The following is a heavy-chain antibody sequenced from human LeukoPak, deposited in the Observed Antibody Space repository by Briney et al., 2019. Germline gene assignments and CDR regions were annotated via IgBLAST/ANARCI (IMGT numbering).Heavy chain of an antibody. J-gene: IGHJ6*03. V-gene: IGHV3-64*01. CDR2: ISSNGGST. CDR1: GFTFSSYA. D-gene: IGHD2-2*01. Sequence: GGSLRLSCAASGFTFSSYAMHWVRQAPGKGLEYVSAISSNGGSTYYANSVKGGFTISRDNSKNTLYLQMGSLRAEDMAVYYCARVRGYCSSTSCYSEGGYYYYYYMDVWGKGTTVTVSS. CDR3: ARVRGYCSSTSCYSEGGYYYYYYMDV.